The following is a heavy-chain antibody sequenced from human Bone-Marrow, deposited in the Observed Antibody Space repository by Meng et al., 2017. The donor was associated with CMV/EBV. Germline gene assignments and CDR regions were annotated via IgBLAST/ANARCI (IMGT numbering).Heavy chain of an antibody. CDR1: GFTFSDYY. V-gene: IGHV3-11*01. Sequence: GESLKISYAASGFTFSDYYMSWIRQAPGKGLEWVSYISSSGSTIYYADSVKGRFTISRDNAKNSLYLQMNSLRAEDTAVYYCASVPGDGYNLDYWGQGTLVTVSS. D-gene: IGHD5-24*01. J-gene: IGHJ4*02. CDR3: ASVPGDGYNLDY. CDR2: ISSSGSTI.